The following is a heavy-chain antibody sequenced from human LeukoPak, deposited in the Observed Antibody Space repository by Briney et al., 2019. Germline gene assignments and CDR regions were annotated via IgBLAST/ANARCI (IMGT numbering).Heavy chain of an antibody. CDR3: AKAGNQWLVRFDY. D-gene: IGHD6-19*01. CDR1: GFTFSSYA. Sequence: GSLRLSFAASGFTFSSYAMSWVRQAPGKGLEWVSAISGSGGSTYYADSVKGRFTISRDNSKNTLYLQMNSLRAEDTAVYYCAKAGNQWLVRFDYWGQGTLVTVSS. J-gene: IGHJ4*02. V-gene: IGHV3-23*01. CDR2: ISGSGGST.